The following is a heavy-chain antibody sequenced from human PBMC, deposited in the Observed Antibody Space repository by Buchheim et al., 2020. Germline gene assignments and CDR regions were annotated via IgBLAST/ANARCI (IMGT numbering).Heavy chain of an antibody. Sequence: EVQLVESGGGLVQPGGSLRLSCAASGFTFSGYWMSWVRQAPGKGLEWVVNIKQDGSEKYYVDSVKGRFTISRDNAKNSLYLQMNSLRAEDTAVYYCARGDSYYDFWSGYYLDYWGQGTL. CDR2: IKQDGSEK. CDR1: GFTFSGYW. D-gene: IGHD3-3*01. J-gene: IGHJ4*02. V-gene: IGHV3-7*01. CDR3: ARGDSYYDFWSGYYLDY.